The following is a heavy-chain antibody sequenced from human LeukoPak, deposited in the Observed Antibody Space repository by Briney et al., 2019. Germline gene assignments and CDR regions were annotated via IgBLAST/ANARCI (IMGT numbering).Heavy chain of an antibody. D-gene: IGHD4-23*01. CDR3: ARVVYGDYCGDY. Sequence: GASVKVSCKASGYTFTSYDINWVRQATGQGLEWMGWMNPNSGNTGYAQKFQGRVTMTRNTSISTAYMELSSLRSDDTAVYYCARVVYGDYCGDYWGQGTLVTVSS. V-gene: IGHV1-8*01. CDR2: MNPNSGNT. J-gene: IGHJ4*02. CDR1: GYTFTSYD.